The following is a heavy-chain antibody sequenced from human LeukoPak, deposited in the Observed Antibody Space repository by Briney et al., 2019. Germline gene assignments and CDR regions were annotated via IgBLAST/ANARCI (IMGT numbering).Heavy chain of an antibody. CDR2: IYHSGST. CDR1: GGSIISSNYY. Sequence: PSETLSLTCTVSGGSIISSNYYWGWIRQPPGKGLEWIGSIYHSGSTYYNPSLKSRVTISVDTSKNQFSLKLSSVTAADTAVYYCARAPKVGDIFDYWGQGTLVTVSS. D-gene: IGHD2-15*01. CDR3: ARAPKVGDIFDY. J-gene: IGHJ4*02. V-gene: IGHV4-39*07.